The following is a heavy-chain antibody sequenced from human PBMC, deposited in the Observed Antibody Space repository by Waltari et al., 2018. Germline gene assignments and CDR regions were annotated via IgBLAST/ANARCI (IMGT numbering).Heavy chain of an antibody. CDR3: ARDSLVRAARTVAFDI. Sequence: QVQLVQSGAEVKKPGSSVKVSCKASGGTFTGYYMHWVRQAPGQGLEWMGRINPNSGGTNYAQKFQGRVTMTRDTSISTAYMELSRLRSDDTAVYYCARDSLVRAARTVAFDIWGQGTMVTVSS. J-gene: IGHJ3*02. D-gene: IGHD6-6*01. CDR2: INPNSGGT. CDR1: GGTFTGYY. V-gene: IGHV1-2*06.